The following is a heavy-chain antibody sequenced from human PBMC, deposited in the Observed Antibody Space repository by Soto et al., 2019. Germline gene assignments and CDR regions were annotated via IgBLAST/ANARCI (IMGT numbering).Heavy chain of an antibody. J-gene: IGHJ4*02. Sequence: ASVKVSCKASGYTFTSYYMHWVRQAPGQGLEWMGIINPSGGSTSYAQKFQGRVTMTRDTSTSTVYMELSSLRSEDTAVYYCAREPMTTVAFGFLIDYWGQGTLVTAPQ. CDR2: INPSGGST. V-gene: IGHV1-46*03. D-gene: IGHD4-17*01. CDR3: AREPMTTVAFGFLIDY. CDR1: GYTFTSYY.